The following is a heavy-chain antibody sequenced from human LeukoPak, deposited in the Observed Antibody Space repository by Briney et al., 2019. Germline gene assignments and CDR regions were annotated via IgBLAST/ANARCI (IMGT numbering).Heavy chain of an antibody. CDR2: ISYSGGTT. CDR3: AKDFTMGIVDY. V-gene: IGHV3-23*01. Sequence: GGSLRLSCAASGFTFSSYAMSWVRQAPGKGLEWVSTISYSGGTTYYADSVKGRFTISRDNSKNTLCLQMNSLRADDTALYYCAKDFTMGIVDYWGQGILVTVSS. CDR1: GFTFSSYA. D-gene: IGHD3-3*01. J-gene: IGHJ4*02.